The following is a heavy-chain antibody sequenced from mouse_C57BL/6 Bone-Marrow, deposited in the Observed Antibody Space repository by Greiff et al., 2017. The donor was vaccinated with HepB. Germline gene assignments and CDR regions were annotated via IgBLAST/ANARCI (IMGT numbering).Heavy chain of an antibody. J-gene: IGHJ2*01. Sequence: EVQGVESGGGLVQPGESLKLSCESNEYEFPSHDMSWVRKTPEKRLELVAAINSDGGSTYYPDTMERRFIISRYNNKKTLYLQMSSLRSEDTAFYYCARQGSGYDFLNYFDFWGQGTTLSVSS. CDR2: INSDGGST. CDR1: EYEFPSHD. V-gene: IGHV5-2*01. CDR3: ARQGSGYDFLNYFDF. D-gene: IGHD3-2*02.